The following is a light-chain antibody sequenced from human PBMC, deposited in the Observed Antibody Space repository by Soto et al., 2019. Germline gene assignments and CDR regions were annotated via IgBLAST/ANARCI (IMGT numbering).Light chain of an antibody. V-gene: IGKV3-20*01. CDR3: QRYGTSLPLT. Sequence: EIVLTQSPGTLSLSPGDRATLSCRASQSVSSNYLAWYQQKPGQAPRLLIYGASSRVTGIPDRFSGSGSGTDFTLTISRLEPEDFAVYYCQRYGTSLPLTFGGGTKVDIK. J-gene: IGKJ4*01. CDR1: QSVSSNY. CDR2: GAS.